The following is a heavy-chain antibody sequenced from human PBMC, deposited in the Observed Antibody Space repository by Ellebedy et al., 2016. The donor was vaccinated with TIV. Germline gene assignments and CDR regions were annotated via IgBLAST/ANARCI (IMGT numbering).Heavy chain of an antibody. Sequence: GSLRLXXAVYGGSFSGYYWSWIRQPPGKGLEWIGEINHSGSTNYNPSLKSRVTISVDTSKNQFSLKLSSVTAADTAVYYCARAAGSYMDVWGKGTTVTVSS. CDR1: GGSFSGYY. V-gene: IGHV4-34*01. CDR3: ARAAGSYMDV. CDR2: INHSGST. J-gene: IGHJ6*03. D-gene: IGHD1-14*01.